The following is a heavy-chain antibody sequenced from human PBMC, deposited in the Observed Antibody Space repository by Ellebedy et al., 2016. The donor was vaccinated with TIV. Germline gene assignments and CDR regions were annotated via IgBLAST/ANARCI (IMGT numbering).Heavy chain of an antibody. J-gene: IGHJ4*02. CDR3: ARPSGSYNHYFDY. Sequence: SVKVSXXASGGTFSSYAISWVRQAPGQGLEWMGGIIPIFGTANYAQKFQGRVTITADESTSTAYMELSSLRSEDTAVYYCARPSGSYNHYFDYWGQGTLVTVSS. D-gene: IGHD1-26*01. CDR1: GGTFSSYA. CDR2: IIPIFGTA. V-gene: IGHV1-69*13.